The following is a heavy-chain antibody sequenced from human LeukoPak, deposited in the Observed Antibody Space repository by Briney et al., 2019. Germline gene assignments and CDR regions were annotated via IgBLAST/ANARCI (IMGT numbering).Heavy chain of an antibody. V-gene: IGHV3-30-3*01. D-gene: IGHD3-10*01. CDR3: ARSIRGYDDFDY. Sequence: GGSLRLSCAASGFTVSGNYLTWVRQAPGKGLEWVAVISYDGSNKYYADSVKGRFTISRDNSKNTLYLQMNSLRAEDTAVYYCARSIRGYDDFDYWGQGTLVTVSS. CDR1: GFTVSGNY. CDR2: ISYDGSNK. J-gene: IGHJ4*02.